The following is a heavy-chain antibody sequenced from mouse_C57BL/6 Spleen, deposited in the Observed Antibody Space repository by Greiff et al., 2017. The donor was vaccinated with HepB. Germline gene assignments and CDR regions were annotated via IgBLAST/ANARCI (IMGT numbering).Heavy chain of an antibody. J-gene: IGHJ1*03. CDR2: INPNNGGT. CDR1: GYTFTDYY. Sequence: EVQLQQSGPELVKPGASVKISCKASGYTFTDYYMNWVKQSHGKSLEWIGDINPNNGGTSYNQKFKGKATLTVDKSSSTAYMELRSLTSEDSAVYYCARREAYDGYWYFDVWGTGTTVTVSS. D-gene: IGHD2-3*01. V-gene: IGHV1-26*01. CDR3: ARREAYDGYWYFDV.